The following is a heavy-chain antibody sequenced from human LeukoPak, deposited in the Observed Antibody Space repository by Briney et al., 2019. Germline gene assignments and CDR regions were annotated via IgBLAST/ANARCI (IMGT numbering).Heavy chain of an antibody. D-gene: IGHD2-2*01. V-gene: IGHV3-48*03. CDR3: ARDRYCSSTNCYRDFDY. J-gene: IGHJ4*02. CDR1: GFTFSSYE. Sequence: GGSLRLSCAASGFTFSSYEMNWVRQAPGKGLEWVSYISSSGGTIYYADSVKGRFTISRDNAKNSLYLQMNGLRAEDTAVYYCARDRYCSSTNCYRDFDYWGQGTLVTVSS. CDR2: ISSSGGTI.